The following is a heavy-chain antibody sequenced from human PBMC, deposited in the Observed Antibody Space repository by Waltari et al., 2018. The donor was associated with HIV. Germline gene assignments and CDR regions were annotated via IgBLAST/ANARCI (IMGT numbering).Heavy chain of an antibody. CDR3: VRGGGTWLYDMYYFQGMDV. CDR1: GFTFTNSV. V-gene: IGHV1-18*01. D-gene: IGHD3-10*02. CDR2: IRAYDGNR. J-gene: IGHJ6*02. Sequence: VQLVQSGPEMRKLGASVRISCRASGFTFTNSVFSWVRQAPGQGLEWLGWIRAYDGNRDFERNFKGRATLTTDTSTTTAFLDLRNLRSDDTAIYYCVRGGGTWLYDMYYFQGMDVWGQGTTVTVSS.